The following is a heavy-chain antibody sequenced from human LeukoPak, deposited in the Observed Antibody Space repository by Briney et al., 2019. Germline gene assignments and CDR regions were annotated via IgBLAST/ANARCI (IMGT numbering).Heavy chain of an antibody. V-gene: IGHV3-30*02. CDR3: AKDAIAVAAYYYVDV. CDR1: GFTFSSYG. D-gene: IGHD6-19*01. Sequence: GGSLRLSCAASGFTFSSYGMHWVRQAPGKGLEWVAFIRYDGSNKYYADSVKGRFTISRDNSKNTLYLQMNSLRAEDTAVYYCAKDAIAVAAYYYVDVWGKGTTVTVSS. CDR2: IRYDGSNK. J-gene: IGHJ6*03.